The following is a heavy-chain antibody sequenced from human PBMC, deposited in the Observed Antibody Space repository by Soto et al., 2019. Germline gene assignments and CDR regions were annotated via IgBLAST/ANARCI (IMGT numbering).Heavy chain of an antibody. Sequence: SETLSLTGTVSGSSFISDYWSWIRQPPGKGLEWIGYIYYSGSTNYNPSLKSRVTISVDTSKNQFSLKLSSVTAADTAVYYCATFKISAAGTIWDSWFDPWGQGTLVTVSS. D-gene: IGHD6-13*01. J-gene: IGHJ5*02. CDR1: GSSFISDY. CDR3: ATFKISAAGTIWDSWFDP. V-gene: IGHV4-59*01. CDR2: IYYSGST.